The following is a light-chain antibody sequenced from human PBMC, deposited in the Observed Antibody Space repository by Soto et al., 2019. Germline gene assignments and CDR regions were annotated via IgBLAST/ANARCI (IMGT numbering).Light chain of an antibody. CDR2: TAS. CDR1: QSIGSW. V-gene: IGKV1-5*03. CDR3: QRSYIFPYT. Sequence: DIQLTQSPSTLSASVGDRVTITCRASQSIGSWLAWYQQTPGQAPKLLIYTASHLHSGVPSRFSGSGFGTEFALTISSLQPDDFAAYYCQRSYIFPYTFGHGTKVEIK. J-gene: IGKJ2*01.